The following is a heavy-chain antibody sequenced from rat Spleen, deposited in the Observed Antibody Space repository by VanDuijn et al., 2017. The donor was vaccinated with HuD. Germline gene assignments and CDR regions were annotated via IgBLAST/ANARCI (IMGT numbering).Heavy chain of an antibody. V-gene: IGHV5-29*01. Sequence: EVQLVESGGGLVQTGRSLKLSCVASGFIFNNYWMTWIRQAPGKGLEWVATISSDGSLTYYRDSVKGRFTASRDNAKRTLYLQMDSLRSEDTATYYCASPVGGYFDFWGPGTMVTVSS. CDR3: ASPVGGYFDF. CDR2: ISSDGSLT. CDR1: GFIFNNYW. D-gene: IGHD1-8*01. J-gene: IGHJ1*01.